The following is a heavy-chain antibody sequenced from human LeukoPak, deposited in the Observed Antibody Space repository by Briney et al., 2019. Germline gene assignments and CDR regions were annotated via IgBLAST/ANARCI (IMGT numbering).Heavy chain of an antibody. CDR2: IYYSGST. J-gene: IGHJ4*02. CDR1: GGXISSGDYY. CDR3: ATYYYGSGMNSFDY. D-gene: IGHD3-10*01. V-gene: IGHV4-31*03. Sequence: SETLSLTCTVSGGXISSGDYYWSWIRQHPGKGLEWIGYIYYSGSTHYNPSLKSRVTISVDTSKNQFSLKLNSVTAADTAVYYCATYYYGSGMNSFDYWGQGTLVTVSS.